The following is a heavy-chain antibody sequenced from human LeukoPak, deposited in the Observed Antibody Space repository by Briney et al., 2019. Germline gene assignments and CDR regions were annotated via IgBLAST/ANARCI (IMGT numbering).Heavy chain of an antibody. CDR2: ISAYNGNT. V-gene: IGHV1-18*01. D-gene: IGHD2-8*01. Sequence: ASVKVSCKASGYTFTSYGISWVRQAPGQGLEWMGWISAYNGNTNYAQKLQGRVTMTTDTSTSTAYMELRSLRSDDTAVYYCARWGGHCTSGLCYYFDCWGQGTLVTVSS. CDR1: GYTFTSYG. CDR3: ARWGGHCTSGLCYYFDC. J-gene: IGHJ4*02.